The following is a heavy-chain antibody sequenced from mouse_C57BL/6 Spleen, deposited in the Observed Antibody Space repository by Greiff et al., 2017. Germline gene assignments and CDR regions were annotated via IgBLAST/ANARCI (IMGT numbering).Heavy chain of an antibody. D-gene: IGHD2-4*01. J-gene: IGHJ1*03. CDR1: GFTFSNYW. CDR2: IRLKSDNYAT. V-gene: IGHV6-3*01. Sequence: EVKLVESGGGLAQPGGSMKLSCVASGFTFSNYWMNWVRQSPEKGLEWVAQIRLKSDNYATHYAESVKGRFTISRDDSKSSVYLQMNNLSAGDTGIYYCTYDYEGYWYCNVWGTGATVTGSS. CDR3: TYDYEGYWYCNV.